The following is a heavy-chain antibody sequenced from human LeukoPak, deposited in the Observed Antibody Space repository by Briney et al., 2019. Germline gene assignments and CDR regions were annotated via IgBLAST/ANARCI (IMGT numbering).Heavy chain of an antibody. Sequence: SVKVSCKASGGSFSNYVITWVRQAPGQGLEWMGRIIPVLDVSNLAQKFQGRVTITADKSTSTAYMELSSLRSEDTAVYYCARDEYNWNDRGGGSFDPWGQGTLVTVSS. CDR3: ARDEYNWNDRGGGSFDP. V-gene: IGHV1-69*04. J-gene: IGHJ5*02. CDR1: GGSFSNYV. CDR2: IIPVLDVS. D-gene: IGHD1-20*01.